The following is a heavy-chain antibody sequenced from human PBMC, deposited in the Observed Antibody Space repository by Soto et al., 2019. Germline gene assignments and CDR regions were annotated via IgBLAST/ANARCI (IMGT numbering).Heavy chain of an antibody. Sequence: SETLSLTCSVSGGSISSSSYYWGWIRQPPGKGLEWIGSIYYSGSTYYNPSLKSRVTISVDTSKNQFSLELSSVTAADTAVYYCARQKQWLVGGVFDPWGQGTLVTVSS. J-gene: IGHJ5*02. CDR1: GGSISSSSYY. V-gene: IGHV4-39*01. CDR2: IYYSGST. CDR3: ARQKQWLVGGVFDP. D-gene: IGHD6-19*01.